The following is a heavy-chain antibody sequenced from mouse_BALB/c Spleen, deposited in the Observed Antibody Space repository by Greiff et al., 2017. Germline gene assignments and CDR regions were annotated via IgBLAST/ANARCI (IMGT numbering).Heavy chain of an antibody. D-gene: IGHD2-4*01. CDR1: GFNIKDTY. CDR3: ARSTMITTGDY. Sequence: VQLKESGAELVKPGASVKLSCTASGFNIKDTYMHWVKQRPEQGLEWIGRIDPANGNTKYDPKFPGKATITADTSSNTAYLQLSSLTSEDTAVYYCARSTMITTGDYWGQGTTLTVSS. CDR2: IDPANGNT. J-gene: IGHJ2*01. V-gene: IGHV14-3*02.